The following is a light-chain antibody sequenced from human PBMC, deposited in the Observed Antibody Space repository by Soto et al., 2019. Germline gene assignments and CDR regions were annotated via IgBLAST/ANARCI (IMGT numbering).Light chain of an antibody. Sequence: EIVLTQSPATPSLSPGERATLSCSASQSVSRYLAWYQQKPGQAPRLLIHDASSRATGIPARFSGSGSGTDFTLTISSLEPEDFAVYYCQQRTNWPQLTFGGGTKVEIK. CDR2: DAS. J-gene: IGKJ4*01. V-gene: IGKV3-11*01. CDR3: QQRTNWPQLT. CDR1: QSVSRY.